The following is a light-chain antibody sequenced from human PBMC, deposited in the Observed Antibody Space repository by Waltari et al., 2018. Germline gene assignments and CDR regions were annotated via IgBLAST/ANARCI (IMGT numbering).Light chain of an antibody. Sequence: SYVLTQPPSVSGAPGKTARITCGGHNIGSNSGHWYQQKPGQAPVLVVYDDSDRPSGIPERFSGSNSGNTATLTISRVEAGDEADYYCQVWDSSSDHVVFGGGTKLTVL. CDR3: QVWDSSSDHVV. V-gene: IGLV3-21*03. CDR2: DDS. J-gene: IGLJ2*01. CDR1: NIGSNS.